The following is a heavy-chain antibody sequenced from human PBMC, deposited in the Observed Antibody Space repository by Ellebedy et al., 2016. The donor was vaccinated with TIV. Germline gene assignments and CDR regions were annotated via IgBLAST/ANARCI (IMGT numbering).Heavy chain of an antibody. CDR2: ISGSGGST. J-gene: IGHJ4*02. CDR3: ARAVDYYGSGSYAY. D-gene: IGHD3-10*01. Sequence: GGSLRLXCAASGFIFSGTAMSWVRQAPGKGLEWVSAISGSGGSTYYADSVKGRFTISRDNSKNTLYLQMNSLRAEDTAVYYCARAVDYYGSGSYAYWGQGTLVTVSS. V-gene: IGHV3-23*01. CDR1: GFIFSGTA.